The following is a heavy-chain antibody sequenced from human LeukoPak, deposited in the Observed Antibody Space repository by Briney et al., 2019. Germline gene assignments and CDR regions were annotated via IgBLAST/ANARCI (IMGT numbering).Heavy chain of an antibody. V-gene: IGHV4-39*07. CDR3: ARRRGIEEFVREFDP. D-gene: IGHD2-15*01. J-gene: IGHJ5*02. CDR2: IYYSGST. CDR1: GGSISSSSYY. Sequence: SETLSLTCTVSGGSISSSSYYWGWIRQPPGKGLEWIGSIYYSGSTYYNPSLKSRVTISVDTSKNQFSLKLSSVTAADTAVYYCARRRGIEEFVREFDPWGQGTLVTVSS.